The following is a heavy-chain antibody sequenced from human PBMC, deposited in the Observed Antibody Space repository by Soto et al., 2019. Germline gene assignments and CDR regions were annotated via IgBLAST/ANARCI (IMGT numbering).Heavy chain of an antibody. CDR3: AREGVDIVVVVAAPGYYGMDV. D-gene: IGHD2-15*01. V-gene: IGHV3-33*01. CDR1: GFTFSSYG. Sequence: QVQLVESGGGVVQPGRSLRLSCAASGFTFSSYGMHWVRQAPGKGLEWVAVIWYDGSNKYYADSVKGRFTISRDNSKNQLYLQMNSLRAEDTAVYYCAREGVDIVVVVAAPGYYGMDVWGQGTTVTVSS. J-gene: IGHJ6*02. CDR2: IWYDGSNK.